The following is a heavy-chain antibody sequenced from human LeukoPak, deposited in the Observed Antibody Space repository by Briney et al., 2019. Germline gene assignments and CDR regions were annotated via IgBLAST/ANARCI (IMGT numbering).Heavy chain of an antibody. V-gene: IGHV3-7*04. CDR1: GFTFSSYS. J-gene: IGHJ5*01. Sequence: GGSLRLSCAASGFTFSSYSMNWVRQAPGKGLEWVANIKEDGNDKYYVDSVKGRFTISRDNAKNSLYLQMNSLRAEDTAVYYCARDTGYNCFDSWGQGTLVTVSS. D-gene: IGHD3-10*01. CDR3: ARDTGYNCFDS. CDR2: IKEDGNDK.